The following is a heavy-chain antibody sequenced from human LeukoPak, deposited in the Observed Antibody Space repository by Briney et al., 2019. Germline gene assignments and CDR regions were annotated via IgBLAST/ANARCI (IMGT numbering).Heavy chain of an antibody. CDR2: ISSSGSTI. D-gene: IGHD3-22*01. Sequence: GGSLRLSCAASGFTFSSYEMNWVRQAPGKGLEWVSYISSSGSTIYYADSVKGRFTISRDNAKNSLYLQMNSLRAEDTAVYYCARGDYYDSSGPFDYWGQGTLVTVSS. V-gene: IGHV3-48*03. CDR1: GFTFSSYE. CDR3: ARGDYYDSSGPFDY. J-gene: IGHJ4*02.